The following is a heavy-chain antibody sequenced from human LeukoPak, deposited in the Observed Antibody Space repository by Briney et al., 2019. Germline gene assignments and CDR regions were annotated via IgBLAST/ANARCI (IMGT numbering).Heavy chain of an antibody. CDR1: GLTFRNYG. V-gene: IGHV3-30*03. Sequence: GGSLRLSCAASGLTFRNYGMHWVRQAPGKGLERVAIISYAGSNKYYADSVRGRFTISKDNSQNTLYLQMNSLRAEDTAVYYCASHRGDYATGYFDYWGQGTLVTVSS. J-gene: IGHJ4*02. CDR3: ASHRGDYATGYFDY. D-gene: IGHD1-1*01. CDR2: ISYAGSNK.